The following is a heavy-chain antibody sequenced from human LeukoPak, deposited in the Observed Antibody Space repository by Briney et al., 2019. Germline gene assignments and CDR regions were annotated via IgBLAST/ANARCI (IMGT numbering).Heavy chain of an antibody. D-gene: IGHD3-22*01. CDR2: ISYDGSNK. Sequence: GGSLRLSCAASGFTFSSYAMHWVRQAPGKGLEGVAVISYDGSNKYYADSVKGRFTISRDNSKNTLYLQMNSLRAEDTAVYYCARENSSGYYQYYFDYWGQGTLVTVSS. CDR1: GFTFSSYA. CDR3: ARENSSGYYQYYFDY. J-gene: IGHJ4*02. V-gene: IGHV3-30-3*01.